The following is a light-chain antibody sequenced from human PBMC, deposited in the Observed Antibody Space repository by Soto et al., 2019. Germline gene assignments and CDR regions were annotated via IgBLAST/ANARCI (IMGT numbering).Light chain of an antibody. CDR3: QQYGDSQWT. J-gene: IGKJ1*01. Sequence: EIVLTQSPGTLSLSPGERATLSCRASQSVTSYYLAWYRQKPGQAPRLLIYGASSRATGVPDRFSSSGSGTDFTLTISRLEPEDFAVYYCQQYGDSQWTFGQGTKVEIK. CDR1: QSVTSYY. V-gene: IGKV3-20*01. CDR2: GAS.